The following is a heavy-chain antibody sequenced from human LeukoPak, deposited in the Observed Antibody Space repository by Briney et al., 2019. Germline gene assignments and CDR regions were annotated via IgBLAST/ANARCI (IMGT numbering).Heavy chain of an antibody. Sequence: QPGGSLRLSCAASGFTFYSYAMNWVRQAPGKGLEWVSTISGTDGSTYYADSVKGRFTISRDNSKNTLYLQMNSLRAEDTAVYYCAKDVGGTYDYVWGSYRHDAFDIWGQGTMVTVSS. J-gene: IGHJ3*02. CDR3: AKDVGGTYDYVWGSYRHDAFDI. D-gene: IGHD3-16*02. CDR2: ISGTDGST. V-gene: IGHV3-23*01. CDR1: GFTFYSYA.